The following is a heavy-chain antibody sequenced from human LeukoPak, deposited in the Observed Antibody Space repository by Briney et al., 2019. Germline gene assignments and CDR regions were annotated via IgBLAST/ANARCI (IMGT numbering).Heavy chain of an antibody. V-gene: IGHV3-20*04. CDR3: ARAHYSGSFGY. CDR2: INWNGGST. CDR1: GFIFDDYG. Sequence: GGSLRLSCAASGFIFDDYGMSWVRHAPGKGLEWVSGINWNGGSTGYADSVKGRSTISRDNAKNSLYLQMNSLRAEDTALYYCARAHYSGSFGYWGQGTLVTVSS. J-gene: IGHJ4*02. D-gene: IGHD1-26*01.